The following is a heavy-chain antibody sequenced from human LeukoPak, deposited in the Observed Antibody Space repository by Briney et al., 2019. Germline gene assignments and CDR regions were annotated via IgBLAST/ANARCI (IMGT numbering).Heavy chain of an antibody. CDR3: AKERQWLVPDSHFDY. V-gene: IGHV3-23*01. CDR1: GFTFSGYA. D-gene: IGHD6-19*01. Sequence: GGSLRLSCAASGFTFSGYAMSWVRQAPGKGLEWVSAISGSGGSTYYADSVKGRFTISRDNSKNTLYLQMNSLRAEDTAVYYCAKERQWLVPDSHFDYWAREPWSPSPQ. J-gene: IGHJ4*02. CDR2: ISGSGGST.